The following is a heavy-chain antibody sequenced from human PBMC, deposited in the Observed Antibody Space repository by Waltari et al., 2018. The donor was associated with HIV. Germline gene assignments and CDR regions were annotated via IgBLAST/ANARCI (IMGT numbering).Heavy chain of an antibody. CDR1: GFTFSSYC. D-gene: IGHD3-22*01. CDR3: ARAAPDPHYYYDSSGPLDY. J-gene: IGHJ4*02. Sequence: QVQLVESGGGVVQPGRSLRLSCAASGFTFSSYCMHWVRQAPGKGLGWVAVIWYDGSNKYYADSVKGRFTISRDNSKNTLYLQMNSLRAEDTAVYYCARAAPDPHYYYDSSGPLDYWGQGTLVTVSS. V-gene: IGHV3-33*01. CDR2: IWYDGSNK.